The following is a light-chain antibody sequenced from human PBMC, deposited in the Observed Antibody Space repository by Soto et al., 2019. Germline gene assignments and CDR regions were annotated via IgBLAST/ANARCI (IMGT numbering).Light chain of an antibody. Sequence: QLVLTQSSSASASLGSSVRLTGTLSSGHGSYIIAWHQQQPGKAPRFFMKLEGSGSYNKGSGVPDRFSGSSSGADRYLTISNLQFEDEADYYCETWDSNTRVFGGGTKLTVL. CDR1: SGHGSYI. J-gene: IGLJ3*02. V-gene: IGLV4-60*02. CDR2: LEGSGSY. CDR3: ETWDSNTRV.